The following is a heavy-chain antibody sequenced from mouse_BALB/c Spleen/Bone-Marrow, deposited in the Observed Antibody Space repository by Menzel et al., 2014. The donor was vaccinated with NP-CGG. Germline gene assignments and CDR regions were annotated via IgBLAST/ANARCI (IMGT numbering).Heavy chain of an antibody. V-gene: IGHV1S81*02. D-gene: IGHD2-10*01. J-gene: IGHJ4*01. CDR2: INPSNGGT. CDR3: TRRSLLSDYYSMDY. CDR1: GYTFTSYY. Sequence: QVQLQQSGAELVKPGASVKLSCMASGYTFTSYYLYWVKQRPGQGLEWIGEINPSNGGTNFNERFKSKASLTVDKSSSTAYMQLNSLTSEDSAVYYCTRRSLLSDYYSMDYWGQGTSVTVSS.